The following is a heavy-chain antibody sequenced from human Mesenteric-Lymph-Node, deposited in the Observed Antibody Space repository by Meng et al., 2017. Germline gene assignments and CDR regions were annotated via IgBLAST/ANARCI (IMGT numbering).Heavy chain of an antibody. CDR3: ARSSAVTTTSFDP. D-gene: IGHD4-17*01. Sequence: GESLKISCAASGFTFSSYGMHWVRQAPGKGLEWVAVISYDGSNKYYADSVKGRFTISRDNSKNTLYLQMNSLRAEDTAVYYCARSSAVTTTSFDPWGQGTLVTVSS. CDR1: GFTFSSYG. CDR2: ISYDGSNK. V-gene: IGHV3-30*19. J-gene: IGHJ5*02.